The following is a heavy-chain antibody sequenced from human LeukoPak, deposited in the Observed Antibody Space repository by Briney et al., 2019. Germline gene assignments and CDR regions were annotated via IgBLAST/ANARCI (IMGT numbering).Heavy chain of an antibody. CDR1: GGSISSYY. CDR3: ARDPRQPSTV. J-gene: IGHJ4*02. V-gene: IGHV4-59*01. D-gene: IGHD6-13*01. Sequence: SETLSLTCTVSGGSISSYYWSWIRQPPGKGLEWIGYIYYSGSTNYNPSLKSRVTISVDTSKNQFSLKLSSVTAADTAMYYCARDPRQPSTVWGQGTLVTVSS. CDR2: IYYSGST.